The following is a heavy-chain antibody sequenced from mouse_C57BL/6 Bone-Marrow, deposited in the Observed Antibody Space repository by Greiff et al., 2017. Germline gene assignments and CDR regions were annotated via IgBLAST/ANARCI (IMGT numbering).Heavy chain of an antibody. J-gene: IGHJ1*03. CDR3: ARGIYYYGSSYPYWYFDV. D-gene: IGHD1-1*01. V-gene: IGHV5-12*01. CDR2: ISNGGGST. CDR1: GFTFSDYY. Sequence: EVMLVESGGGLVQPGGSLKLSCAASGFTFSDYYMYWVRQTPEKRLEWVAYISNGGGSTYYPDTVKGRFTLSRDNAKNTLYLQMSRLKSEDTAMYYCARGIYYYGSSYPYWYFDVWGTGTTVTVSS.